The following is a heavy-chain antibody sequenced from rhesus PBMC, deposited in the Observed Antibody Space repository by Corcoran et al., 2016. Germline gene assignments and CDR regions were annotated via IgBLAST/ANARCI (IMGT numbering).Heavy chain of an antibody. CDR1: GYSISSGYY. D-gene: IGHD3-28*01. CDR3: ARRPPDYSGSAYGSLDV. CDR2: IGGSSGST. J-gene: IGHJ5-2*02. V-gene: IGHV4-99*01. Sequence: QVQLQESGPGLVKPSETLSLTCGVSGYSISSGYYWGWTRQSPGKGLGGIGYIGGSSGSTYYNPSLKSRVTISKDTSKNQFSLRLSSVTAADTAVYYCARRPPDYSGSAYGSLDVWGRGVLVTVSS.